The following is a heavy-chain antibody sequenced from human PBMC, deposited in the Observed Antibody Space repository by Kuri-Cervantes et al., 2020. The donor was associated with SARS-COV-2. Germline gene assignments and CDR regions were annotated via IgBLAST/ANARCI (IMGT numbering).Heavy chain of an antibody. J-gene: IGHJ4*02. Sequence: GGSLRLSCAASGFTFSSYSMNWVRQAPGKGLEWVSYISSSSSTIYYADSVKGRFTISRDNAKNSLYLQMNSLRAEDTAVYYCARDRYYDSSGPMIDYWGQGTLVTVSS. CDR3: ARDRYYDSSGPMIDY. D-gene: IGHD3-22*01. CDR1: GFTFSSYS. CDR2: ISSSSSTI. V-gene: IGHV3-48*01.